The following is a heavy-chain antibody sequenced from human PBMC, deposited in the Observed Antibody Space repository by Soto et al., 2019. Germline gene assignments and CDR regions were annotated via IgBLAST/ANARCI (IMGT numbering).Heavy chain of an antibody. V-gene: IGHV3-23*01. CDR2: ISGSGGST. CDR1: GFTFSSYA. Sequence: GGSLRLSCAASGFTFSSYAMSWVRQAPGKGLEWVSAISGSGGSTYYADSVKGRFTISRDNSKNTLYLQMNSLRAEDTAVYYCAKDGGGVAGEPYRTYYYPSYGMDVWGQGTTVTVSS. D-gene: IGHD6-19*01. J-gene: IGHJ6*02. CDR3: AKDGGGVAGEPYRTYYYPSYGMDV.